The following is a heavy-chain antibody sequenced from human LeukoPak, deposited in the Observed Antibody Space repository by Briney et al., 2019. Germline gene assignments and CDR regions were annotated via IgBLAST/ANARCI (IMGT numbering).Heavy chain of an antibody. CDR2: IYSGGST. D-gene: IGHD3-3*01. CDR1: GFTVSSNY. CDR3: ARGPSYYDFWSGYYGPFDY. J-gene: IGHJ4*02. V-gene: IGHV3-53*01. Sequence: GGSLRLSCEASGFTVSSNYMSWVRQAPGKGLEWVSVIYSGGSTYYADSVKGRFTISRDNSKNTLYLQMNSLRAEDTAVYYCARGPSYYDFWSGYYGPFDYWGQGTLVTVSS.